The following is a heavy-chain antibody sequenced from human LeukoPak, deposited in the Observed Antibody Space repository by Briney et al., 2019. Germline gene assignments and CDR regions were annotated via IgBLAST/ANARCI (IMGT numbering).Heavy chain of an antibody. Sequence: GGSLRLSCAASGFTFSSYSMNWVRQAPGKGLEWVSSISSSSSYIYYADSVKGRFTISRDNAKNSLYLQMNSLRAEDTAVYYCARVLRDYDFWSGYWFDPWGQGTLVTVSS. CDR1: GFTFSSYS. CDR3: ARVLRDYDFWSGYWFDP. CDR2: ISSSSSYI. J-gene: IGHJ5*02. D-gene: IGHD3-3*01. V-gene: IGHV3-21*01.